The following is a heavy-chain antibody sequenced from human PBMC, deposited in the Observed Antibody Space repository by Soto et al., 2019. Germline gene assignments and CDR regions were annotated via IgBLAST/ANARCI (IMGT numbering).Heavy chain of an antibody. CDR1: GGTFSSYT. Sequence: QVQLVQSGAEVKKPGSSVKVSCKASGGTFSSYTISWVRQAPGQGLEWMGRIIPILGIANYAQKFQGRVTITADKTTSTAYMELSSLRSEDTAVYYCARGPTGPTYKNLRNDAFDIWGQGTMVTVSS. CDR3: ARGPTGPTYKNLRNDAFDI. CDR2: IIPILGIA. D-gene: IGHD1-7*01. J-gene: IGHJ3*02. V-gene: IGHV1-69*02.